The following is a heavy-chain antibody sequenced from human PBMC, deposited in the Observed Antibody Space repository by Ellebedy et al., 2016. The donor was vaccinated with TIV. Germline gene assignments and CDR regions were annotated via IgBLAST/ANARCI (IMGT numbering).Heavy chain of an antibody. V-gene: IGHV3-53*01. CDR3: GRGSTGNYYALDV. D-gene: IGHD1-1*01. CDR2: IISGGST. J-gene: IGHJ6*02. CDR1: GFPVSSIY. Sequence: GGSLRLSXAASGFPVSSIYVNWVRQAPGKGLEWVSVIISGGSTYYADSVKGRFTISRDNSKNTLYLQMNSLRVEDTVVYYCGRGSTGNYYALDVWGQGTTVTVSS.